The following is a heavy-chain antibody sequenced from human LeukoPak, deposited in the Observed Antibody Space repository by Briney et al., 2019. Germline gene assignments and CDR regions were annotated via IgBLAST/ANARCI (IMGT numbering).Heavy chain of an antibody. D-gene: IGHD3-22*01. CDR1: GFTFSSYS. V-gene: IGHV3-21*01. CDR3: ARANYYDISGYDY. CDR2: ISSSSSYI. J-gene: IGHJ4*02. Sequence: GSLRLSCAASGFTFSSYSMNWVRQAPGKGLEWVSSISSSSSYIYYADSVKGRFTISRDNAKNSLYLQMNSLRAEDTAVYYCARANYYDISGYDYWGQGTLVTVSS.